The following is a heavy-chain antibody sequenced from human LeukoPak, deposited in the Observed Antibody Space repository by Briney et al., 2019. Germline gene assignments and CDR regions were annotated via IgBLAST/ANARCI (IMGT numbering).Heavy chain of an antibody. V-gene: IGHV4-4*07. J-gene: IGHJ4*02. D-gene: IGHD3-10*01. CDR1: GGSISSYY. CDR2: IYISGRT. CDR3: ARVDRYGSGSYHFDY. Sequence: SETLSLTCTVSGGSISSYYWSWIRQPAGKGLEWLGRIYISGRTNYNPSLKSRVTMSLDTSKNQFSLKVSSVTAADTAVYYCARVDRYGSGSYHFDYWGQGTLVTVSS.